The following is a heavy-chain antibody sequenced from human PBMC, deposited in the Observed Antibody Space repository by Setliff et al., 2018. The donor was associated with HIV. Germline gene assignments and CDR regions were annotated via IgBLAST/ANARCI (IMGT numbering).Heavy chain of an antibody. Sequence: SETLSLTCTVSGYSLDSGYYWAWIRQPPGKGPEWIGSIYYGGHTYHNPSLKSRVTISVDTSKNQFSLKLSSVTAADTAVYYCARSQWLPTRYYYYYMDVWGKGTTVTVSS. V-gene: IGHV4-38-2*02. CDR1: GYSLDSGYY. CDR3: ARSQWLPTRYYYYYMDV. CDR2: IYYGGHT. J-gene: IGHJ6*03. D-gene: IGHD6-19*01.